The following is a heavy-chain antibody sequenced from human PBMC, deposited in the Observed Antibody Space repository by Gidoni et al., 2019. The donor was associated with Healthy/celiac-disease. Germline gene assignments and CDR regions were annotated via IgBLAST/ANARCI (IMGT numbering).Heavy chain of an antibody. V-gene: IGHV1-69*01. CDR3: ASGYCSSTSCYGGFDY. CDR2: IIPIFGTA. J-gene: IGHJ4*02. D-gene: IGHD2-2*01. Sequence: QVQLVQSGAEVQKPGSSVKVSCNASGRTFGTPAIAWLRQAPGQGLEWMGGIIPIFGTANYAQKFQGRVTITADESTSTAYMELSSLRSEDTAVYYCASGYCSSTSCYGGFDYWGQGTLVTVSS. CDR1: GRTFGTPA.